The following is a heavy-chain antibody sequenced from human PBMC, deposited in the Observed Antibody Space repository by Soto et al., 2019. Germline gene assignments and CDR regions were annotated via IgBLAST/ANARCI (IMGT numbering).Heavy chain of an antibody. D-gene: IGHD3-10*01. V-gene: IGHV4-61*01. Sequence: SETLSLTCTVSGGSVSSGSYYRSWIRQPPGKGLEWIGYIYYSGSTNYNPSLKSRVTISVDTSKNQFSLKLSSVTAADTAVYYCARRYGSAFDIWGQGTMVTVSS. J-gene: IGHJ3*02. CDR1: GGSVSSGSYY. CDR3: ARRYGSAFDI. CDR2: IYYSGST.